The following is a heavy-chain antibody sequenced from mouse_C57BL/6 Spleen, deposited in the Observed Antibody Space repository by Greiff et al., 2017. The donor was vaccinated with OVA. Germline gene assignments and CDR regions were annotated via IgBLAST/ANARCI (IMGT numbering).Heavy chain of an antibody. CDR2: INPNYGTT. D-gene: IGHD1-1*01. V-gene: IGHV1-39*01. CDR1: GYSFTDYN. J-gene: IGHJ2*01. Sequence: LVESGPELVKPGASVKISCKASGYSFTDYNMNWVKQSNGKSLEWIGVINPNYGTTSYNQKFKGKATLTVDPSSSTAYMQLNSLTSADPAVTYCARATAVVPYYFDYWGQGTTLTVSS. CDR3: ARATAVVPYYFDY.